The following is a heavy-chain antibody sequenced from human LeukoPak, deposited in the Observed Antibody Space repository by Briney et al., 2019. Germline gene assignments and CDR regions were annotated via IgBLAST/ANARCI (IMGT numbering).Heavy chain of an antibody. CDR3: ARHYYDSSGYSYDAFDI. Sequence: SETLSLTCAVSGYSISSGYYWGWIRQPPGKGLEWIGSIYHSGSTNYNPSLKSRVTISVDTSKNQFSLKLSSVTAADTAVYYCARHYYDSSGYSYDAFDIWGQGTMVTVSS. CDR1: GYSISSGYY. D-gene: IGHD3-22*01. V-gene: IGHV4-38-2*01. CDR2: IYHSGST. J-gene: IGHJ3*02.